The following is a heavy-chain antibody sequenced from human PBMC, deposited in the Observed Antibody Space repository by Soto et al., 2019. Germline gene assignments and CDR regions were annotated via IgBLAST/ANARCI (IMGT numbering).Heavy chain of an antibody. CDR1: GGTFSSYA. V-gene: IGHV1-69*06. CDR3: ASSEGIAAADPTNYYYYGMDV. CDR2: IIPIFGTA. D-gene: IGHD6-13*01. J-gene: IGHJ6*02. Sequence: SVKVSCKASGGTFSSYAISWVRQAPGQGLEWMGGIIPIFGTANYAQKFQGRVTITADKSTSTAYMELSSLRSEDTAVYYCASSEGIAAADPTNYYYYGMDVWGQGTTVTVSS.